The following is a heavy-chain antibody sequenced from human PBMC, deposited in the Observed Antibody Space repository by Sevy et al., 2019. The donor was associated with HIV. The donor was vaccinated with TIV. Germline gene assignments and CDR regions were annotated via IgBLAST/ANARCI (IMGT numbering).Heavy chain of an antibody. Sequence: GGSLRLSCAASGFTFSNAWMSWVRQAPGKGLEWVGRIKGKTDGGTTDYAAPVKGRFTISRDDSKNTLYLQMNSLKTEDTAVYYCTTDTYGDYAYFDYWGQGTLVTVSS. CDR3: TTDTYGDYAYFDY. D-gene: IGHD4-17*01. J-gene: IGHJ4*02. CDR1: GFTFSNAW. CDR2: IKGKTDGGTT. V-gene: IGHV3-15*01.